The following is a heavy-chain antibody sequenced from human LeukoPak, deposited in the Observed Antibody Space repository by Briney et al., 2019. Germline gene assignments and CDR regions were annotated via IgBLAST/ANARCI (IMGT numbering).Heavy chain of an antibody. J-gene: IGHJ5*02. CDR1: GGSISSSSYY. D-gene: IGHD3-9*01. CDR3: ARQEAYYDILTGYYPNWFDP. Sequence: SETLSLTCTVSGGSISSSSYYWGWIRQPPGKGLEWIGSIYYSGSTYYNPSLKSRVTISVDTSKNQFSLKLSSVTAADAAVYYCARQEAYYDILTGYYPNWFDPWGQGTLVTVSS. V-gene: IGHV4-39*01. CDR2: IYYSGST.